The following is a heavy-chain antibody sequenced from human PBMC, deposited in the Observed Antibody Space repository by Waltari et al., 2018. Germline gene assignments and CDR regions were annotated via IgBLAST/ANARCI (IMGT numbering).Heavy chain of an antibody. CDR1: GGSITNNRHY. V-gene: IGHV4-39*01. Sequence: QLHLQESGPGLVKPSETLSLTCSVSGGSITNNRHYWGWIRQTPGKGLEWIATISYTGATYNNPSLKSRVTISGETSKNQFSLKLTSETAADTAVYYCATYIGASIGTAAFDVWGRGALVTVSS. D-gene: IGHD3-16*01. J-gene: IGHJ3*01. CDR3: ATYIGASIGTAAFDV. CDR2: ISYTGAT.